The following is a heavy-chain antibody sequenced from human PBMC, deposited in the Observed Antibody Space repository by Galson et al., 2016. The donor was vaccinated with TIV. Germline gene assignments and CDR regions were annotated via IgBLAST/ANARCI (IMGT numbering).Heavy chain of an antibody. V-gene: IGHV5-51*01. D-gene: IGHD1-1*01. CDR2: IYPGDSDT. CDR3: GRRGREETNEGGLDV. Sequence: QSGAEVKKPGESLKISCKGSGYSFTGSWIDWVRQVPGKGLEWVGVIYPGDSDTKYSPAFHGHVTISVDTSISTAFLEWSSLKASDTAIYYCGRRGREETNEGGLDVWGQGTTVTVSS. J-gene: IGHJ6*02. CDR1: GYSFTGSW.